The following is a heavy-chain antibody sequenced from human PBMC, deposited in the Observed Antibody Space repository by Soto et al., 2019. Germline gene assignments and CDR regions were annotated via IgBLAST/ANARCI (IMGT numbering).Heavy chain of an antibody. V-gene: IGHV3-21*01. J-gene: IGHJ4*02. CDR2: ISSNRSYI. Sequence: EVQLVESGGGLVKPGGSLRLSCAASGFTFSSYSMNWVRQAPGKGLEWVSSISSNRSYIYYADSVKGRFTISRDNAKNSLYLQMNSLRAEDTAVYYCARGRKTINAVAGTLRLDYWGQGTLVTVSS. D-gene: IGHD6-19*01. CDR1: GFTFSSYS. CDR3: ARGRKTINAVAGTLRLDY.